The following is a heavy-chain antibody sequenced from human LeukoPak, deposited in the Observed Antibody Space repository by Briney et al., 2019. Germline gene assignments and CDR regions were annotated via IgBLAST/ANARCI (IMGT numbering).Heavy chain of an antibody. CDR2: IYYSGST. V-gene: IGHV4-39*01. D-gene: IGHD3-22*01. CDR1: GGSISSSSYY. CDR3: ARADITMIVVVNYFDY. Sequence: SETLSLTCTVSGGSISSSSYYWGWIRQPPGKGLEWIGSIYYSGSTYYNPSLKSRVTISVDTSKNQFSLKLSSVTAADTAVYYCARADITMIVVVNYFDYWGQGTLVTVSS. J-gene: IGHJ4*02.